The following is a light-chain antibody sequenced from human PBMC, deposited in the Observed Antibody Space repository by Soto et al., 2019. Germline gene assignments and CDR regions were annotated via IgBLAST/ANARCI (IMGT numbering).Light chain of an antibody. CDR2: GAS. CDR3: QQYDKSPPWT. V-gene: IGKV3-15*01. CDR1: QSISIN. Sequence: EVVMTQSPATLSVSPGERVALSCRASQSISINLAWIQQKPGQGPRLLMIGASTRATGVPDRFSGSGSGTEFTLTINSLQSDDFATEYCQQYDKSPPWTCGQGTKVE. J-gene: IGKJ1*01.